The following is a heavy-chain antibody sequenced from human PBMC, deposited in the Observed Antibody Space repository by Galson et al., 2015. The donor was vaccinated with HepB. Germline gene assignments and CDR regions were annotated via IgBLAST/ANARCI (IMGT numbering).Heavy chain of an antibody. V-gene: IGHV3-33*01. D-gene: IGHD2-21*02. CDR1: GFTFRNYG. CDR3: ARGCGGDCYAVSGY. Sequence: SLRLSCAASGFTFRNYGMHWVRQAPGKGLEWVAVIWYDGRNKYYAESVEGRFTISRDDSKNTLYLQMNSLRVENTAVYYCARGCGGDCYAVSGYWGQGTLVTVSS. J-gene: IGHJ4*02. CDR2: IWYDGRNK.